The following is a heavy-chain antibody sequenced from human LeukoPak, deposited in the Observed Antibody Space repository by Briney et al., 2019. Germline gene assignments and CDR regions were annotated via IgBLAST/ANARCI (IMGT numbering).Heavy chain of an antibody. CDR3: ARGIPAAGSFDY. CDR2: IYTDGTT. Sequence: TGGSLRLSCAASGFTVNTNYMIWVRQAPGRGLQWVSVIYTDGTTYYGDSVKGRFTVSRDGSKTTVFLQMNSLRAEDTAMYYCARGIPAAGSFDYWGQGTPVTVSS. J-gene: IGHJ4*02. D-gene: IGHD6-13*01. V-gene: IGHV3-53*01. CDR1: GFTVNTNY.